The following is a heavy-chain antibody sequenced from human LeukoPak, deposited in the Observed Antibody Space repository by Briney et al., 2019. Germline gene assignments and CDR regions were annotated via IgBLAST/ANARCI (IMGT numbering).Heavy chain of an antibody. J-gene: IGHJ4*02. V-gene: IGHV4-59*01. CDR2: IYYSGTI. Sequence: PSETLSLTCSVSDGSISNYYWTWIRQPPGKGLEWIGYIYYSGTINYNPSLMSRVTISVDTSKNQFSLKLSSVTAADTAVYYCARAWATDYFDFWGQGALVTVSS. CDR1: DGSISNYY. CDR3: ARAWATDYFDF.